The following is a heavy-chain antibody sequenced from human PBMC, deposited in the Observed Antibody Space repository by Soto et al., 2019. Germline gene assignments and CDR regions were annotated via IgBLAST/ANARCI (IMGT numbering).Heavy chain of an antibody. D-gene: IGHD5-12*01. Sequence: QVQLVQSGAEEKKPGASVKVSCKASGYTFTNYAMHCVRQAPGQRLEWMGWINPGNGNTKYSQKFPGRVTITRDTSARTAYIELSRLRSEDTAVYYCARVSGYSLPDYWGQGPLLTVSS. CDR1: GYTFTNYA. V-gene: IGHV1-3*05. CDR2: INPGNGNT. J-gene: IGHJ4*02. CDR3: ARVSGYSLPDY.